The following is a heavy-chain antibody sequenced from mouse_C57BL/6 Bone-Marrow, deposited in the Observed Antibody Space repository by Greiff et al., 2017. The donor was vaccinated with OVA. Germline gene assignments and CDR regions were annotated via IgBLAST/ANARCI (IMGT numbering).Heavy chain of an antibody. D-gene: IGHD2-10*02. CDR1: GFTFSDYY. Sequence: EVQRVESGGGLVQPGGSLKLSCAASGFTFSDYYMYWVRQTPEKRLEWVAYISNGGGSTYYPDTVKGRFTISIDNAKNTLYLQMSRLTSEDTAMYYCARRQRPSTGTVDYFDYWGQGTTLTVSS. CDR2: ISNGGGST. J-gene: IGHJ2*01. CDR3: ARRQRPSTGTVDYFDY. V-gene: IGHV5-12*01.